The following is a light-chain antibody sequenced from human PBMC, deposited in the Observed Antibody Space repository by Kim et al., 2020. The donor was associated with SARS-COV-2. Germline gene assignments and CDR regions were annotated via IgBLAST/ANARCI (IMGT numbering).Light chain of an antibody. CDR2: DAS. Sequence: DIQMTQSPSTLSASVGEGVTVTCRASQSIGSWLAWYQQKPGKVPKLLIYDASSLESGVPSRFSSSGSGTEFTLTISSLQPDDFATYYCQQYKRYSTFGQGTKGDIK. J-gene: IGKJ1*01. V-gene: IGKV1-5*01. CDR3: QQYKRYST. CDR1: QSIGSW.